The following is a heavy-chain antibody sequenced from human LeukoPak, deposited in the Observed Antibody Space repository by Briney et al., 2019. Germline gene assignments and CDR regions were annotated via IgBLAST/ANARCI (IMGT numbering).Heavy chain of an antibody. J-gene: IGHJ4*02. CDR3: ARESADYYDSSGYYDY. CDR2: SYSGGST. CDR1: GFTVSSNY. Sequence: GGSLRLSCAASGFTVSSNYMSWVRQAPGKGLEWVSVSYSGGSTYYADSVKGRFTISRDNSKNTLYLQMNSLRAEDTAVYYCARESADYYDSSGYYDYWGQGTLVTVSS. V-gene: IGHV3-66*01. D-gene: IGHD3-22*01.